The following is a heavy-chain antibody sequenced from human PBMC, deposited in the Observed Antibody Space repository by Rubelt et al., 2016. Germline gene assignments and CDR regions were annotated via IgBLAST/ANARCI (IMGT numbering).Heavy chain of an antibody. CDR1: GYSFITYA. CDR2: IGAYKGDT. Sequence: QVQLVQSGAEMRKPGASVKVSCQTSGYSFITYAVNWVRQAPGQGLEWIGWIGAYKGDTKDANKLHGRVTWTTDTSTNTAYRELTNLDSDDTAVYYCGRAWDYGDRFPIDDWGQGTLVTVSS. V-gene: IGHV1-18*01. J-gene: IGHJ4*02. CDR3: GRAWDYGDRFPIDD. D-gene: IGHD4-17*01.